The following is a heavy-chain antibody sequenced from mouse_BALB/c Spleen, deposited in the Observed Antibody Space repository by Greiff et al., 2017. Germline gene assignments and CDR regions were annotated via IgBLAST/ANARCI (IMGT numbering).Heavy chain of an antibody. J-gene: IGHJ4*01. Sequence: EVQVVESGGGLVKPGGSLKLSCAASGFTFSSYAMSWVRQTPEKRLEWVASISSGGSTYYPDSVKGRFTISRDNARNILYLQMSSLRSEDTAMYYCARETTATAMDYWGQGTSVTVSS. D-gene: IGHD1-2*01. CDR1: GFTFSSYA. CDR3: ARETTATAMDY. CDR2: ISSGGST. V-gene: IGHV5-6-5*01.